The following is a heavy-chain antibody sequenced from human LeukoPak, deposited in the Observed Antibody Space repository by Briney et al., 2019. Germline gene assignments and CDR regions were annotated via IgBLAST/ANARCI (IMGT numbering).Heavy chain of an antibody. V-gene: IGHV4-30-2*01. CDR2: IYDSGST. Sequence: TLSLTCTVSGGSISSGGYSWSWIRQPPGKGLEWIGYIYDSGSTYYNPSLKSRVTISVDRSKNQFSLKLSSVTAADTAVYYCARGAAAGDYYYTGMDVWGQGTTVTVSS. CDR1: GGSISSGGYS. CDR3: ARGAAAGDYYYTGMDV. J-gene: IGHJ6*02. D-gene: IGHD6-13*01.